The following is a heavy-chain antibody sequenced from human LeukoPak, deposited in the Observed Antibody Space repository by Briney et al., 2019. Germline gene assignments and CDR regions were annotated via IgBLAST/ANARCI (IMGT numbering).Heavy chain of an antibody. V-gene: IGHV4-34*01. D-gene: IGHD3-16*01. Sequence: SETLSLTCAVYGESFSGYYLSWIRQPPGKGLEWIAEINHSGSTNYNPSLRSRVTISIDASKNQFSLRLNSVTAADTAVYYCARRNVLTEGEAFDVWGQGTLVTVSS. CDR3: ARRNVLTEGEAFDV. CDR2: INHSGST. CDR1: GESFSGYY. J-gene: IGHJ3*01.